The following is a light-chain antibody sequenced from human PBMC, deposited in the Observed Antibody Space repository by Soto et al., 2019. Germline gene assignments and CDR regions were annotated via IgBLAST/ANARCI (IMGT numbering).Light chain of an antibody. V-gene: IGKV4-1*01. CDR3: QQYYSSPLT. Sequence: DIVMTQSPDSLAVSLGERATINCKSSQSVLYSSDSKNYLAWYQQKPGQPPKLLIYWASTRESGVPDRFSGSGSGTDFTLTISSLKGEDVTSYYFQQYYSSPLTFGQGSKVEIK. J-gene: IGKJ1*01. CDR2: WAS. CDR1: QSVLYSSDSKNY.